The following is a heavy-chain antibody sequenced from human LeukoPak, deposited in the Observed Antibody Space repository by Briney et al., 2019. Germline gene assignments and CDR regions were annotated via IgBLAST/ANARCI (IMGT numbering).Heavy chain of an antibody. CDR1: GFTFSSYG. J-gene: IGHJ4*02. CDR3: AKDYDSSGYYYGGPFHYFDY. Sequence: GGSLRLSCAASGFTFSSYGMHWVRQAPGKGLEWVAVISYDGSNKYYADSVKGRFTISRDNAKNSLCLQMNSLRAEDTALYYCAKDYDSSGYYYGGPFHYFDYWGQGTLVTVSS. V-gene: IGHV3-30*18. D-gene: IGHD3-22*01. CDR2: ISYDGSNK.